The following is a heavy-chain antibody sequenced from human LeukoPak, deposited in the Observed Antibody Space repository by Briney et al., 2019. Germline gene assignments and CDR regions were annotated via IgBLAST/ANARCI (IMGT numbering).Heavy chain of an antibody. D-gene: IGHD3-9*01. J-gene: IGHJ4*02. CDR2: ITGSGGNT. CDR1: GFTFSNYA. CDR3: AKWGDYDVLTGYYVSDY. V-gene: IGHV3-23*01. Sequence: GGSLRLSCAASGFTFSNYAMSWVREAPGKGLEWVSAITGSGGNTYYADSVKGRFTISRDNSKNTVFLQMNRLRAEDTAVYYCAKWGDYDVLTGYYVSDYWGQGTLVTVSS.